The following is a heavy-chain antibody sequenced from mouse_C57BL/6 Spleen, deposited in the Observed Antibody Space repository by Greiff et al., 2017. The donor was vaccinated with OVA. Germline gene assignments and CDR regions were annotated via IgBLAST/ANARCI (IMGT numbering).Heavy chain of an antibody. CDR1: GYTFTSYW. CDR2: IDPSDSET. J-gene: IGHJ4*01. CDR3: ARSGNSNYVGYAMDY. D-gene: IGHD2-5*01. V-gene: IGHV1-52*01. Sequence: QVQLKQPGAELVRPGSSVKLSCKASGYTFTSYWMHWVKQRPIQCLEWIGNIDPSDSETHYNQKFKDKATLTVDKSSSTAYMQLSSLTSEDSAVYYGARSGNSNYVGYAMDYWGQGTSVTVSS.